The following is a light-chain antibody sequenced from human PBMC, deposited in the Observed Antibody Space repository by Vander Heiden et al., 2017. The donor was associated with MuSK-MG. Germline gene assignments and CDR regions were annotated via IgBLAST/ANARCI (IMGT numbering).Light chain of an antibody. CDR1: QSVSTN. V-gene: IGKV3-15*01. J-gene: IGKJ3*01. Sequence: EIVMTQSPATLSVSPGERATLSCRASQSVSTNLAWYQHKPGQAPRLLIYGASTRATGIPARFSGSGSGTEFTLTISSLQSEDFAVYYCQQYNNGPTFGPGTKVDIK. CDR2: GAS. CDR3: QQYNNGPT.